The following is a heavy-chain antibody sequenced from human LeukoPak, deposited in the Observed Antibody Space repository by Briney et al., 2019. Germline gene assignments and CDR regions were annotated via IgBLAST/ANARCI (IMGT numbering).Heavy chain of an antibody. J-gene: IGHJ4*02. CDR3: ASLSMVRGVDDDY. Sequence: ASVKVSCKASGYTFTGYYMHWVRQAPGQGLEWMGWINPNSGGTNYAQKFQGRVTMTRNTSISTAYMELSSLRSEDTAVYYCASLSMVRGVDDDYWGQGTLVTVSS. CDR1: GYTFTGYY. V-gene: IGHV1-2*02. D-gene: IGHD3-10*01. CDR2: INPNSGGT.